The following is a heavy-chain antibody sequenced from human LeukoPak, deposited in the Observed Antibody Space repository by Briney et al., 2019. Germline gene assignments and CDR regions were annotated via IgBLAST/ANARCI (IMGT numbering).Heavy chain of an antibody. D-gene: IGHD3-10*02. CDR1: GFTVSSNY. Sequence: GGSLRLSCAASGFTVSSNYMYWVRQAPGKGLEWVSVIYSCCTNYYADSVKGRFTISRDNSKNRLYIQMNSLRAEDPDVYYCGSVMFGTRAFDYWGQGTLVTVSS. CDR3: GSVMFGTRAFDY. CDR2: IYSCCTN. V-gene: IGHV3-53*01. J-gene: IGHJ4*02.